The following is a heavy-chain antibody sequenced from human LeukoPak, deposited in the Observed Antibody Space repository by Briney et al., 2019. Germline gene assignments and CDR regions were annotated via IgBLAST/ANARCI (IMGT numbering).Heavy chain of an antibody. Sequence: SETLSLTCAVSGGSISSSNWWTWVRPPPGKGLEWIGEIYHSGSTNYNPSLKSRVTISVDKSKNQFSLKLSSVTAADTAVYYCARDLAAAGPCSWGQGTLVTVSS. CDR3: ARDLAAAGPCS. CDR1: GGSISSSNW. V-gene: IGHV4-4*02. D-gene: IGHD6-13*01. J-gene: IGHJ4*02. CDR2: IYHSGST.